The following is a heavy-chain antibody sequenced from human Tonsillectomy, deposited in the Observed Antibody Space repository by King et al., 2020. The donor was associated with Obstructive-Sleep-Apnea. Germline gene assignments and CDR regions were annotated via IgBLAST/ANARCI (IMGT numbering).Heavy chain of an antibody. CDR2: ISGSGDST. CDR3: AKGPAQQLVPNYFDF. Sequence: DVQLVESGGGLVQPGGSLRLSCAASGFSFSSYAMSWVRQAPGKGLEWVSVISGSGDSTYYADSVKGRFTISRDNSKKMLYLQMNSLRAEDTAVYYCAKGPAQQLVPNYFDFWGQGTPVTVSS. D-gene: IGHD5-18*01. J-gene: IGHJ4*02. V-gene: IGHV3-23*04. CDR1: GFSFSSYA.